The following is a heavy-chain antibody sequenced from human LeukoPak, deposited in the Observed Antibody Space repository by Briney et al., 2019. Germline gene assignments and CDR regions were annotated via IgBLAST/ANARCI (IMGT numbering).Heavy chain of an antibody. V-gene: IGHV3-74*01. CDR1: GFTFSSYW. D-gene: IGHD6-19*01. J-gene: IGHJ4*02. CDR3: ARDRCGVSYSSGWYCSTDY. CDR2: INGDGRNI. Sequence: GGSLRLSCAASGFTFSSYWMHRVRQDPRKGLVWVSRINGDGRNINYADSVRGRFTISRDNSKNTLYLQMNSLRAEDTAVYYCARDRCGVSYSSGWYCSTDYWGQGTLVTVSS.